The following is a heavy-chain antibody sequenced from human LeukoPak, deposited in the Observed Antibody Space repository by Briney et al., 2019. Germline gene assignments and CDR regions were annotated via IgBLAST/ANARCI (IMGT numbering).Heavy chain of an antibody. Sequence: GGSLRLSCAASGFPFSRYWMSWVRQAPGKGLEWGANIKQDESEKYYGDCVKARLTISRDNAKNSLYLQMNSLRAEDTAVYYCARDGGPRRYSSSWSFDYWGQGTLVTVSS. CDR2: IKQDESEK. V-gene: IGHV3-7*01. CDR1: GFPFSRYW. D-gene: IGHD6-13*01. CDR3: ARDGGPRRYSSSWSFDY. J-gene: IGHJ4*02.